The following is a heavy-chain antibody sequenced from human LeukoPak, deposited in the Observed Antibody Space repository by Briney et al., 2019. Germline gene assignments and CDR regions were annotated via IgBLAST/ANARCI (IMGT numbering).Heavy chain of an antibody. D-gene: IGHD6-13*01. CDR3: ARDVLGYSSSWYNWFDP. V-gene: IGHV3-33*01. J-gene: IGHJ5*02. CDR1: GFTFSSYG. CDR2: IWYEGSNK. Sequence: GGSLRLSCAASGFTFSSYGMHWVRQAPGKGLEWVAVIWYEGSNKYYADSVKGRFTISRDNSKNTLYLQMNSLRAEDTAVYYCARDVLGYSSSWYNWFDPWGQGTLVTVSS.